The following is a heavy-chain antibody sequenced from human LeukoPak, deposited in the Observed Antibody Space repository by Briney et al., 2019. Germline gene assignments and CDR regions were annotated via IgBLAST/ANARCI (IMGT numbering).Heavy chain of an antibody. J-gene: IGHJ4*02. D-gene: IGHD2-15*01. CDR1: GGSISSYY. V-gene: IGHV4-59*01. Sequence: SETLSLTCTVSGGSISSYYWSWIRQPPGKGLEWIGYIYYSGSTNYNPSLKSRVTISVDTSKNQFSLKLSSVTAADTAVCYCARESGNCSGGSCYDYWGQGTLVTVSS. CDR3: ARESGNCSGGSCYDY. CDR2: IYYSGST.